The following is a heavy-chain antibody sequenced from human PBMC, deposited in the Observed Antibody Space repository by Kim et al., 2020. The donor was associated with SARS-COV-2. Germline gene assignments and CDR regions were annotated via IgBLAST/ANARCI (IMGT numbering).Heavy chain of an antibody. J-gene: IGHJ5*02. CDR2: ISSSSSYT. Sequence: GGSLRLSCAASGFTFSDYYMSWIRQAPGKGLEWVSYISSSSSYTNYADSVKGRFTISRDNAKNSLYLQMNSLRAEDTAVYYCAREGTDGFWSGYWGLTLFDPWGQGTLVTVSS. CDR3: AREGTDGFWSGYWGLTLFDP. D-gene: IGHD3-3*01. CDR1: GFTFSDYY. V-gene: IGHV3-11*06.